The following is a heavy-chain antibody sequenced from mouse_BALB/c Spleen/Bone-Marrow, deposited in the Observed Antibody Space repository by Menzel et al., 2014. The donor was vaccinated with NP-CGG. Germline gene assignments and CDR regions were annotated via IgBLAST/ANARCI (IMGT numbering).Heavy chain of an antibody. J-gene: IGHJ4*01. D-gene: IGHD1-2*01. V-gene: IGHV14-3*02. Sequence: VQLQQSGPELVKPGASVKIPCKASGYAFSSSWMNWVKQRPEQGLEWIGRIDPANGNTKYDPKFQGKATITADTSSNTAYLQLSSLTSEDTAIYYCAEITTAAYYVMDYWGQGTSVTVSS. CDR3: AEITTAAYYVMDY. CDR2: IDPANGNT. CDR1: GYAFSSSW.